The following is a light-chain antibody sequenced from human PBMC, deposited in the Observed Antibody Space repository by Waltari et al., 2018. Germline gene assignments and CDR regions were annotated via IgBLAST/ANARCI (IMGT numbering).Light chain of an antibody. CDR3: AAWDDSLNGVV. V-gene: IGLV1-44*01. CDR2: SNN. Sequence: QSVLTQPPSASGTPGQRVTISCSGSSSNIGSNTVNWYQQLPGTAPKLPIYSNNPRPSGVPYRFSGSNSGTSASLAISGLQSEDEADYYCAAWDDSLNGVVFGGGTKLTVL. J-gene: IGLJ2*01. CDR1: SSNIGSNT.